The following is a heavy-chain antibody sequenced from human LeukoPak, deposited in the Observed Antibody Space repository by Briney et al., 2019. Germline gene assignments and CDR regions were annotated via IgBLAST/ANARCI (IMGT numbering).Heavy chain of an antibody. CDR1: GYTFTSYD. Sequence: ASVKVSCKASGYTFTSYDINWVRQATGQGLEWMGWMNPNSGNTGCAQKFQGRVTMTRNTSISTAYMELSSLRSEDTAVYYCARFSSSWYNYWFDPWGQGTPVTVSS. CDR2: MNPNSGNT. J-gene: IGHJ5*02. V-gene: IGHV1-8*01. CDR3: ARFSSSWYNYWFDP. D-gene: IGHD6-13*01.